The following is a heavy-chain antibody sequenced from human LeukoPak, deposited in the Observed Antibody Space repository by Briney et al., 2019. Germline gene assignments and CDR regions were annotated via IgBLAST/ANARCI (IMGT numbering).Heavy chain of an antibody. CDR2: IRYDGSNK. J-gene: IGHJ6*03. D-gene: IGHD3-16*01. V-gene: IGHV3-30*02. Sequence: PGGSLRLSCAASGFTFSSYGMHWVRQAPGKGLEWVAFIRYDGSNKYYADSVKGRFTISRDNSKNTLYLQMSSLRAADTAVYYCARVMAASVWRSYGSYYYYYYMDVWGKGTTVTVSS. CDR1: GFTFSSYG. CDR3: ARVMAASVWRSYGSYYYYYYMDV.